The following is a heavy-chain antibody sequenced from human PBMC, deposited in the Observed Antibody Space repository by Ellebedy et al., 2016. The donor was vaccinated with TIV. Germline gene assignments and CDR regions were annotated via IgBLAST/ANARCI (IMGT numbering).Heavy chain of an antibody. CDR2: IYYSGST. Sequence: SETLSLTCTVSGGSISSGSYYWGWIRQPPGKGLEWIGSIYYSGSTYYNSSLTSRVTVSVDTSKNQFSLRLTSVTAADTAVYYCARVETTVVTVDYYYYYMDVWGKGTTVTVSS. D-gene: IGHD4-23*01. CDR3: ARVETTVVTVDYYYYYMDV. CDR1: GGSISSGSYY. J-gene: IGHJ6*03. V-gene: IGHV4-39*07.